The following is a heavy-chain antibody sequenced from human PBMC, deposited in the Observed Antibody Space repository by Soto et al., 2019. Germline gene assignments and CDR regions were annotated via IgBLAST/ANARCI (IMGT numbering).Heavy chain of an antibody. CDR1: GVTVSSNY. CDR2: IYSGGST. CDR3: ARHGYNYGGGYFDY. J-gene: IGHJ4*02. Sequence: EVQLVESGGGLVQPGGSLRLSCAASGVTVSSNYMSWVRQAPGKGLEWVSVIYSGGSTYYADSVKGRFTISRDNAKNTLYFQVNSRRAEDTAFYYCARHGYNYGGGYFDYWGQGTVVTVSS. V-gene: IGHV3-66*04. D-gene: IGHD5-18*01.